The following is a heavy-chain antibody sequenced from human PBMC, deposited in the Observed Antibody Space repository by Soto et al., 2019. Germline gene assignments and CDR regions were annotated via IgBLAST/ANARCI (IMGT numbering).Heavy chain of an antibody. Sequence: GGSLRLSCSASGFTFSSYWMYWVRHAPGKGLVWVSRTNSDGSDTSYADSVKVRFTISRDNAKNTLYLQMNSLSAEDTAVYYCARDRGWSLFDYWGQGTLVTVSS. CDR1: GFTFSSYW. V-gene: IGHV3-74*01. CDR3: ARDRGWSLFDY. CDR2: TNSDGSDT. D-gene: IGHD6-19*01. J-gene: IGHJ4*02.